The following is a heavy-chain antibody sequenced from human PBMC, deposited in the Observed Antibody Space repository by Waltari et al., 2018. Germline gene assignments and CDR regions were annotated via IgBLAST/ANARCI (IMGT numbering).Heavy chain of an antibody. CDR1: GGSFNGYY. Sequence: QVQLQQWGAGLLKPSETLSLTCAVYGGSFNGYYWSWIRQPPGKGLEWIGEISHSGSTDYNPSRKSRVTISVDASKNQCSLKLNSVTAADTAMYYCARGNGVGDNYWGQGTLVTVSS. V-gene: IGHV4-34*01. CDR2: ISHSGST. CDR3: ARGNGVGDNY. J-gene: IGHJ4*02. D-gene: IGHD2-8*01.